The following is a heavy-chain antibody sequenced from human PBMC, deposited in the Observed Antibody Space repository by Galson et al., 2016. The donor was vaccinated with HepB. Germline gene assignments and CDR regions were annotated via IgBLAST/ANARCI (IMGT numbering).Heavy chain of an antibody. J-gene: IGHJ4*02. V-gene: IGHV1-58*01. CDR1: GYTFSSST. Sequence: SVKVSCKASGYTFSSSTVQWVRQARGQRLEWIGWIGVGSGDISYAQKFQERVTLTMDTSTSTAYMDLRSLTSDDTAVYYCARDFSFDIDHWGQGTLVIVSS. D-gene: IGHD2/OR15-2a*01. CDR3: ARDFSFDIDH. CDR2: IGVGSGDI.